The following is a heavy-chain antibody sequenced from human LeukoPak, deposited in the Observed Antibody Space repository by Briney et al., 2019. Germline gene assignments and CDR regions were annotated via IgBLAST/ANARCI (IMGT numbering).Heavy chain of an antibody. V-gene: IGHV3-15*01. CDR1: GFTFSNAW. D-gene: IGHD3-9*01. CDR2: IKSKEDGGTT. Sequence: PGGSLRLSCAASGFTFSNAWMSWVRQAPGKGLEWVGRIKSKEDGGTTDCAAPVKGRFTISRDDSKNTLYLHMKSLNTEDTAVYYCSTNKYYEIWTAYYDTDCDYWGQGALVTVSS. J-gene: IGHJ4*02. CDR3: STNKYYEIWTAYYDTDCDY.